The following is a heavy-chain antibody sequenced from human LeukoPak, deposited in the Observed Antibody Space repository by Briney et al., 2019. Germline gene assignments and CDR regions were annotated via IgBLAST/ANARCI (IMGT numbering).Heavy chain of an antibody. CDR1: GFSLSTDGMR. CDR3: ARESFSSGYSNFDY. J-gene: IGHJ4*02. D-gene: IGHD5-12*01. Sequence: SGPTLVNPTQTLTLTCTFSGFSLSTDGMRVSWIRQPPGKALEWLARIDWDDDKFYSTSLKTRLTISKDTSKSQVVLTMTNMDPVDTATYYCARESFSSGYSNFDYWGQGTLVTVSS. CDR2: IDWDDDK. V-gene: IGHV2-70*04.